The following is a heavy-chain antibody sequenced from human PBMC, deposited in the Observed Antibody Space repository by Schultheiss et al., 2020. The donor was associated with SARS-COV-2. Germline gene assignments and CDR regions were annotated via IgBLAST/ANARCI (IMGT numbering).Heavy chain of an antibody. CDR1: GFTFSNYA. CDR3: AAHDFGDYAFDY. J-gene: IGHJ4*02. V-gene: IGHV3-48*04. Sequence: GGSLRLSCAASGFTFSNYAMSWVRQAPGKGLEWVSAISSSGSTIYYADSVKGRFTISRDNAKNSLYLQMNSLRAEDTAVYYCAAHDFGDYAFDYWGQGTLVTVSS. CDR2: ISSSGSTI. D-gene: IGHD4-17*01.